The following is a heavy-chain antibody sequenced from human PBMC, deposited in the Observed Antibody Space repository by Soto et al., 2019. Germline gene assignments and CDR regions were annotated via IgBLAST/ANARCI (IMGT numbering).Heavy chain of an antibody. Sequence: ASVKVSCKASGYTFTDYYIYWLRQAPGHGLEWMGWINPNGGATNYAHNFQGRVTMTRDTSIRAAYMELSRLSSDDTAVYYCAKDQGGYMVSGMDVWGQGTTVTVSS. V-gene: IGHV1-2*02. CDR1: GYTFTDYY. D-gene: IGHD2-2*02. J-gene: IGHJ6*02. CDR2: INPNGGAT. CDR3: AKDQGGYMVSGMDV.